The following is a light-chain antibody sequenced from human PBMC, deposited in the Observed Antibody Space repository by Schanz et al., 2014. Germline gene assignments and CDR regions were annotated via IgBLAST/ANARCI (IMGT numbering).Light chain of an antibody. V-gene: IGKV3-15*01. CDR1: QSVSSN. Sequence: EIVMTQSPATLSVSPGERATLSCRASQSVSSNLAWYQQKPGQAPRLLIYGASTRATGIPARFSGSGSGTEFTLTISSPQSEDFAVYYCQQYGSSPLTFGQGTRVEIK. CDR2: GAS. J-gene: IGKJ1*01. CDR3: QQYGSSPLT.